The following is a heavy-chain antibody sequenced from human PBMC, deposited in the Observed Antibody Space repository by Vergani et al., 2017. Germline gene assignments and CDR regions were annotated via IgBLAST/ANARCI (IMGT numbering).Heavy chain of an antibody. CDR1: GGSISSGSYY. V-gene: IGHV4-61*02. J-gene: IGHJ5*02. CDR3: ARGRGVTMVRGVIGWFDP. D-gene: IGHD3-10*01. Sequence: QVQLQESGPGLVKPSQTLSLTCTVSGGSISSGSYYWSWIRQPAGKGLEWIGRIYTSGSTNYNPSLKSRVTISVDTSKNQFSLKLSSVTAAATAVYYCARGRGVTMVRGVIGWFDPWGQGTLVTVSS. CDR2: IYTSGST.